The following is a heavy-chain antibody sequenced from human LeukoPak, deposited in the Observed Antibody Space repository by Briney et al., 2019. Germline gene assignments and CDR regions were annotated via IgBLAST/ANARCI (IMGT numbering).Heavy chain of an antibody. V-gene: IGHV4-34*01. J-gene: IGHJ5*02. CDR3: ARGVTQWLVRGGDNWFDP. Sequence: PSETLSLTCAVYGGSFSGYYWSWIRQPPGKGLEWIGEINHSGSTNYNPSLKSRVTISVDTSKNQFSLKLSSVTAADTAVYYCARGVTQWLVRGGDNWFDPWGQGTLVTVSS. CDR2: INHSGST. D-gene: IGHD6-19*01. CDR1: GGSFSGYY.